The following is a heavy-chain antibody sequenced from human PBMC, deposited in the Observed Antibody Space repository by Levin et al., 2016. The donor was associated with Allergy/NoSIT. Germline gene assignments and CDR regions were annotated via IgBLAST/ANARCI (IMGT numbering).Heavy chain of an antibody. CDR2: IYSGGST. V-gene: IGHV3-53*01. Sequence: GESLKISCAASGFTVSSNYMSWVRQAPGKGLEWVSVIYSGGSTYYADSVKGRFTISRDNSKNTLYLQMNSLRAEDTAVYYCARERGGSVGWYYFDYWGQGTLVTVSS. J-gene: IGHJ4*02. D-gene: IGHD2-8*02. CDR3: ARERGGSVGWYYFDY. CDR1: GFTVSSNY.